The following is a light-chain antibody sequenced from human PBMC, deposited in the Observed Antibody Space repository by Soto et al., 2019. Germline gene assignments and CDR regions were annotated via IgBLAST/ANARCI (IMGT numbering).Light chain of an antibody. Sequence: QSVQTQPASVSGSPGQSITISCTGTSSDVGGYNYVSWYQQHPGKAPKLMIYEVSKRPSGVPDRFSGSKSGNTASLTVSGLQVEDEADYYCNSYAGSNNWVFGGGTQLTVL. CDR2: EVS. CDR3: NSYAGSNNWV. CDR1: SSDVGGYNY. V-gene: IGLV2-8*01. J-gene: IGLJ3*02.